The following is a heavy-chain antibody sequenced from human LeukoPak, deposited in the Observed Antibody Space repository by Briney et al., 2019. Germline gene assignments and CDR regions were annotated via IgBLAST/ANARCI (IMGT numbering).Heavy chain of an antibody. V-gene: IGHV3-30*04. CDR2: LSFDGTTK. Sequence: PGRSLRLSCAASGFTFSTYTIHWVRQAPGKGLEWVAVLSFDGTTKYYADSVKGRFTISRDNSKNTLYLQMDSLRAEDTALYYCARGSGYSYGFTGRERTKSRLDYWGQGTLVTVSS. CDR1: GFTFSTYT. J-gene: IGHJ4*02. CDR3: ARGSGYSYGFTGRERTKSRLDY. D-gene: IGHD5-18*01.